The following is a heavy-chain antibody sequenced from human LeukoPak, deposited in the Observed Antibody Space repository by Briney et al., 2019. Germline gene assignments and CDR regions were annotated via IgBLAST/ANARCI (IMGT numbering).Heavy chain of an antibody. V-gene: IGHV4-34*01. CDR2: INHSGST. CDR3: ATWPYDFWSGYLGY. Sequence: SETLSLTCAVYGGSFSGYYWSWIRQPPGKGLEWIGEINHSGSTNYNPSLKSRVTISVDTSKNQFSLKLSSVTAADTAVYYCATWPYDFWSGYLGYWGQGTLVTVSS. D-gene: IGHD3-3*01. J-gene: IGHJ4*02. CDR1: GGSFSGYY.